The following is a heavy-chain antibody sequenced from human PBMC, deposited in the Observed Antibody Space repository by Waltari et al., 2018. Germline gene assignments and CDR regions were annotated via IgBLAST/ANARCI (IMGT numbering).Heavy chain of an antibody. J-gene: IGHJ4*02. CDR3: ATPFYNWDDPLHS. CDR2: ITVGDDT. Sequence: EVQLLESGGDLVQPGGSLRLSCAASGITFSNYAFNWVRLAPGTGLGWVSAITVGDDTYYADSGKGRFTISRDTSKDTVHLQMNGLRAEDTAVYYCATPFYNWDDPLHSWGQGTLVTVSS. CDR1: GITFSNYA. D-gene: IGHD1-20*01. V-gene: IGHV3-23*01.